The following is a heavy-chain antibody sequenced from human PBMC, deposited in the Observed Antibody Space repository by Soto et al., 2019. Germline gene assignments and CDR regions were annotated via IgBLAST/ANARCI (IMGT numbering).Heavy chain of an antibody. J-gene: IGHJ4*02. CDR2: IYHSGSS. CDR1: GGSISSYY. CDR3: ARHGYSYGGGYFDY. D-gene: IGHD5-18*01. Sequence: SETLSLTCTVSGGSISSYYWSWIRQPPGKGLEWIGYIYHSGSSNYNPSLKSRVTILLDTSKNQLSLKLSSVTAEDTAVYYCARHGYSYGGGYFDYWGQGTLVTVSS. V-gene: IGHV4-59*08.